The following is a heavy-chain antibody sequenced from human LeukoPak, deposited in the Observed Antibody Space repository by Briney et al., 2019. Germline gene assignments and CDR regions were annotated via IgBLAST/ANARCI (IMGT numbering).Heavy chain of an antibody. CDR1: GGSISSYY. CDR3: ARVSWKRGCYYYMDV. V-gene: IGHV4-4*07. CDR2: IYTSGST. Sequence: SETLSLTCTVSGGSISSYYWSWIRQPAGKGLEWIGRIYTSGSTNYNPSLKSRVTMSVDTSKNQFSLKLSSVTAADTAVYYCARVSWKRGCYYYMDVWAKGPRSPSP. D-gene: IGHD6-19*01. J-gene: IGHJ6*03.